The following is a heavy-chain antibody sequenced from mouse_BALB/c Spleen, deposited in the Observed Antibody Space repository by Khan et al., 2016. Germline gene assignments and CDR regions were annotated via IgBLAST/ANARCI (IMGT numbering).Heavy chain of an antibody. Sequence: EVQLQESGPSLVKPSQTLSLTCSVTGDSITSGFWNWIRKFPGNKLEYMGYIDYTGNTYYNPSLKSRISITRDTSKNQYYLQLNSVTTEDTATYYCARIYDDFYYVMDYWGQGTSVTVSS. J-gene: IGHJ4*01. D-gene: IGHD2-3*01. CDR2: IDYTGNT. CDR1: GDSITSGF. CDR3: ARIYDDFYYVMDY. V-gene: IGHV3-8*02.